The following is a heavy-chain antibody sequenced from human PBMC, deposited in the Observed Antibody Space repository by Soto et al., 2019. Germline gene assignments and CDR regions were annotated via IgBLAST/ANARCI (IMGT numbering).Heavy chain of an antibody. D-gene: IGHD3-16*01. J-gene: IGHJ3*02. CDR1: GYIFTSHW. CDR2: IYPGDSDT. V-gene: IGHV5-51*01. Sequence: ESLKISCKGSGYIFTSHWIGWVRQMPGKGLEWLGIIYPGDSDTRYSPSFQGQVTISADKSITTAYLQWSSLKASDTAFYYCARALKDSIMAHHAFDIWGQGTMVT. CDR3: ARALKDSIMAHHAFDI.